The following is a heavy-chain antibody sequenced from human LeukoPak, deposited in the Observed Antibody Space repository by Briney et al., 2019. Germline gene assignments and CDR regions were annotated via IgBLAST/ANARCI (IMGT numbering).Heavy chain of an antibody. CDR2: ISSSSSYI. V-gene: IGHV3-21*01. CDR3: ARDGPYYYDSSGYPSRDDAFDI. D-gene: IGHD3-22*01. Sequence: KPGGSPRLSCAASGFTFSSYSMNWVRQAPGKGLEWVSSISSSSSYIYYADSVKGRFTISRDNAKNSLYLQMNSLRAEDTAVYYCARDGPYYYDSSGYPSRDDAFDIWGQGTMVTVSS. J-gene: IGHJ3*02. CDR1: GFTFSSYS.